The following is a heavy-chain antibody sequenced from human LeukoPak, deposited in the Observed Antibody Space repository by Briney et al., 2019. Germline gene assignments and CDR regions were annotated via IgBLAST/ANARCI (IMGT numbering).Heavy chain of an antibody. CDR2: VYSSGIT. J-gene: IGHJ5*02. D-gene: IGHD2-15*01. CDR1: GGSISSGSYY. Sequence: SSETLSLTCTVSGGSISSGSYYWSWIRQPAGKGLEWIGRVYSSGITNYNPSLNSRVTISLDTSREQFSLKLTSVTAADTAVYYCARGVDSGGYQHKGFDPWGQGTLVTVSS. V-gene: IGHV4-61*02. CDR3: ARGVDSGGYQHKGFDP.